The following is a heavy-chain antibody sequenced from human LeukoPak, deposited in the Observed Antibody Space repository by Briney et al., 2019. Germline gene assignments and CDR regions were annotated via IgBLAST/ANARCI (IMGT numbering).Heavy chain of an antibody. V-gene: IGHV3-23*01. D-gene: IGHD6-13*01. J-gene: IGHJ5*02. Sequence: GGSLRLSCAASGFTFSSSSMSWVRQAPGKGLEWVSGISGSGGSTYYADSVKGRFTISRDNSKNTLYLQMNSLRAEDTAVYYCAKAQGAAGSNWFDPWGQGTLVTVSS. CDR1: GFTFSSSS. CDR2: ISGSGGST. CDR3: AKAQGAAGSNWFDP.